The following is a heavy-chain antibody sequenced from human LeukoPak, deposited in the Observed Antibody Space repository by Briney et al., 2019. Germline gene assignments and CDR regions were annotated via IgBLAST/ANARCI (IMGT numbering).Heavy chain of an antibody. CDR3: ARRETNTQWGFDY. V-gene: IGHV1-2*02. D-gene: IGHD1-26*01. J-gene: IGHJ4*02. CDR2: VNPNNGDT. Sequence: ASVKVSCKASGYTFTGYHIHWVRQAPGQGLEWVGWVNPNNGDTNYAQKFQGRVTMYRDTSITTAYMELNSLRSDDTAVYYCARRETNTQWGFDYWGQGTLVTVSS. CDR1: GYTFTGYH.